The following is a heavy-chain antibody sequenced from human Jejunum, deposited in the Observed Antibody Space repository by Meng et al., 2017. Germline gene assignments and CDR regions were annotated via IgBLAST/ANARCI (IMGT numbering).Heavy chain of an antibody. Sequence: GESLKISCAASGFTFSNYWMSWVRQAPGKGLEWLANIKQDGSETYYVDSVKGRFTISRDNTKNSLYLQVNSLRAEDTAVYYCARGYCTGTSCYSGGWYSDYWGQGTLVTVSS. CDR3: ARGYCTGTSCYSGGWYSDY. CDR1: GFTFSNYW. J-gene: IGHJ4*02. D-gene: IGHD2-2*01. V-gene: IGHV3-7*01. CDR2: IKQDGSET.